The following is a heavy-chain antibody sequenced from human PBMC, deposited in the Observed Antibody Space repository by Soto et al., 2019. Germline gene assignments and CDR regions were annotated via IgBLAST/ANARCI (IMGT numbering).Heavy chain of an antibody. CDR1: GFTFSSYS. CDR3: ASILNYVAIYYYMDV. CDR2: ISSSSSYI. J-gene: IGHJ6*03. V-gene: IGHV3-21*01. Sequence: PGGSLRLSCAASGFTFSSYSMNWVRQAPGKGLEWVPSISSSSSYIYYADPVKGRFTISRDNAKNSLYLQMNSLRAEDTAVYYCASILNYVAIYYYMDVWGKGTTVTV. D-gene: IGHD1-7*01.